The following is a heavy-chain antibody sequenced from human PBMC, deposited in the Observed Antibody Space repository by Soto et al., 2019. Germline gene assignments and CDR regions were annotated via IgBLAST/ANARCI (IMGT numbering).Heavy chain of an antibody. CDR2: XXXXXXX. V-gene: IGHV4-31*03. CDR3: ARDSRAFYGMDV. CDR1: GGSISSGGYY. J-gene: IGHJ6*02. Sequence: SETLSLTCTVSGGSISSGGYYWSWIRQHPGKGLEWXXXXXXXXXXYYNPSLKSRVTISVDTSKNQFSLKLSSVTAADTAVYYCARDSRAFYGMDVWGQGTTVTVSS.